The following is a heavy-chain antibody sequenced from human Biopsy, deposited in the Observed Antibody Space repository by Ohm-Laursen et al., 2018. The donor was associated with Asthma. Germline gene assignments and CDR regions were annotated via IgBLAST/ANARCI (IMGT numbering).Heavy chain of an antibody. V-gene: IGHV4-59*07. CDR3: ARDQGDSKFDY. D-gene: IGHD3-16*01. CDR2: SSYSGFR. J-gene: IGHJ4*02. Sequence: SDTLSLTCAFSGGSINSDYWSWIRQPPGKGLGWIGLSSYSGFRKYNPSLKSRVTISVDTSKNQLSLNLTSVIAADTAVYYCARDQGDSKFDYWGQGILVTVSS. CDR1: GGSINSDY.